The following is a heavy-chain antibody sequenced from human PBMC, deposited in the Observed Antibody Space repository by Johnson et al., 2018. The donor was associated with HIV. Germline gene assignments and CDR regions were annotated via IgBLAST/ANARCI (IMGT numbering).Heavy chain of an antibody. CDR1: GFTFDDYA. D-gene: IGHD2-8*02. J-gene: IGHJ3*02. CDR2: ISWDGGST. CDR3: ADLGGYCTGGVCFDPGIVAFDI. Sequence: VQLVESGGVVVQPGGSLRLSCAASGFTFDDYAMHWVRQAPGKGLAWVSLISWDGGSTYYADSVKGRFTISRDNSKNSLYLQMNSLRTEDTAVDYCADLGGYCTGGVCFDPGIVAFDIWGQGTMVTVSS. V-gene: IGHV3-43D*03.